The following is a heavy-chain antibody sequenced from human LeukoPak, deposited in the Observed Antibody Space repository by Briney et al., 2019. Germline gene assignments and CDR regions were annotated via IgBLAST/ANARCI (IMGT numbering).Heavy chain of an antibody. Sequence: SETLSLTCAVYGGSFSGYYWSWIRQPPGKGLEWIGEINHSGSTNYNPSLKSRVTISVDTSKNQFSLKLSSVTAADTAVYYCARGLGYYYDSSGADRLDCWGQGTLVTVSS. D-gene: IGHD3-22*01. V-gene: IGHV4-34*01. CDR1: GGSFSGYY. CDR2: INHSGST. J-gene: IGHJ4*02. CDR3: ARGLGYYYDSSGADRLDC.